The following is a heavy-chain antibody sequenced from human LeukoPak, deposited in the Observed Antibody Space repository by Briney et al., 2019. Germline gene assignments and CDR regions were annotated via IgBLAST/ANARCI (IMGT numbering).Heavy chain of an antibody. J-gene: IGHJ3*02. V-gene: IGHV3-23*01. CDR3: AKAWWSTSSGGDCI. CDR2: FSGPGKT. Sequence: GGSLRLSCAAFGFTLSNSAMSWVRQAPGKGLEWVSGFSGPGKTYYADSVKGRFTISRDTSKSTLYLQINSLRAEDTAVYYCAKAWWSTSSGGDCIWGQGTMVTVSS. CDR1: GFTLSNSA. D-gene: IGHD6-6*01.